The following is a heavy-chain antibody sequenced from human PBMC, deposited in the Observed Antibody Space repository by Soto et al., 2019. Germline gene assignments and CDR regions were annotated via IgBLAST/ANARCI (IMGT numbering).Heavy chain of an antibody. CDR2: IDPSDSYT. V-gene: IGHV5-10-1*01. J-gene: IGHJ6*02. CDR1: GYSFTSYW. D-gene: IGHD1-26*01. CDR3: ARHKPYSGSYLYYYYGMDV. Sequence: GESLKISCKGSGYSFTSYWISWVRQMPGKGLEWMGRIDPSDSYTNYSPSFQGHVTISADKSISTAYLQWSSLKASDTAMYYCARHKPYSGSYLYYYYGMDVWGQGTTVTVSS.